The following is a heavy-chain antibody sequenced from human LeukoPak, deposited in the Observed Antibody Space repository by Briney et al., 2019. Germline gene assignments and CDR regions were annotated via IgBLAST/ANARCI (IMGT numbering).Heavy chain of an antibody. CDR2: IWYDGSNK. J-gene: IGHJ4*02. D-gene: IGHD4-17*01. Sequence: PGGSPRLSCAASGFTFSSYAMSWVRQAPGKGLEWVAVIWYDGSNKYYADSVKGRFTISRDNSKNTLYLQMNSLRAEDTAVYYCVGVAPYGDYEDYWGQGTLVTVSS. V-gene: IGHV3-33*08. CDR1: GFTFSSYA. CDR3: VGVAPYGDYEDY.